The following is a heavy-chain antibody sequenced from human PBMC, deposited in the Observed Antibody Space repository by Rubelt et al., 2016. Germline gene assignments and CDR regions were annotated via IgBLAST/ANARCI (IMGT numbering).Heavy chain of an antibody. CDR1: GGSFSGYS. D-gene: IGHD3-10*01. CDR2: VSHSGST. V-gene: IGHV4-34*10. Sequence: QLQLQESGPGLVKPSETLSLTCAVYGGSFSGYSWTWFRQSPGKGLEWIGEVSHSGSTNYNPSLKSRVTISIDTSKNQFSLKLSSVPAADTAVYYCARHTRGSGSQAHDCWGQGMLVTVSS. CDR3: ARHTRGSGSQAHDC. J-gene: IGHJ4*02.